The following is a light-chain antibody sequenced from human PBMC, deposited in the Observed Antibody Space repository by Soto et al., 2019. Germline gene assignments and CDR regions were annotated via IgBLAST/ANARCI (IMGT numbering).Light chain of an antibody. CDR1: SSDVGGYNY. CDR2: EVS. J-gene: IGLJ2*01. CDR3: SSYAGSNNGV. Sequence: QAVVTQPPSASGSPGQSVTISCTGTSSDVGGYNYVSWYQQHPGKAPKLMIYEVSKRPSGVPDRFSGSKSGNTASLTVSGRQAEDEAEYYCSSYAGSNNGVFGGGTKLTVL. V-gene: IGLV2-8*01.